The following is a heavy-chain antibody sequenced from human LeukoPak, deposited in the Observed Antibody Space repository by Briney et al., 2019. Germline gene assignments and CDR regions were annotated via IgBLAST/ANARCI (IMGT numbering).Heavy chain of an antibody. Sequence: GGSLRLSCAGSGFIFSNAWMSWGRQAPGKGREWVANIKQDGSEKYYVDSVKGRFTISRDNAKNSLYLQMNSLRAEDTAVYYCARIPHVEMPLLDIWGQGTMVTVSS. V-gene: IGHV3-7*01. D-gene: IGHD5-24*01. CDR2: IKQDGSEK. CDR3: ARIPHVEMPLLDI. CDR1: GFIFSNAW. J-gene: IGHJ3*02.